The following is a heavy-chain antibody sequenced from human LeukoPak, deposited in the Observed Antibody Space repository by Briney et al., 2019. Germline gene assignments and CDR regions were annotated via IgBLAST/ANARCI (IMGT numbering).Heavy chain of an antibody. D-gene: IGHD2-8*02. J-gene: IGHJ4*02. CDR2: INHNGNVN. V-gene: IGHV3-7*01. Sequence: HSGGSLRLSCAASGFTFSSYWMNWARQAPGKGLEWVASINHNGNVNYYVDSVKGRFTISRDNAKNSLYLQMSSLRAEDTAVYYCARDVYGWELLDYWGQGTLVTVSS. CDR3: ARDVYGWELLDY. CDR1: GFTFSSYW.